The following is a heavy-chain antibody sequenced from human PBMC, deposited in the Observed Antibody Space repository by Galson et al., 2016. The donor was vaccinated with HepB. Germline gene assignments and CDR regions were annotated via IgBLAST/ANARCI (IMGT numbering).Heavy chain of an antibody. CDR3: GTAPGAGTF. V-gene: IGHV1-2*02. Sequence: SVKVSCKASGNTFTDYWIHWVRQSPGLGLQWMAWINPYNGATKYAPNFQDRVTMTTDTSITTVYIEVRGLRSDDTAVYFCGTAPGAGTFWGQGTTVTVS. J-gene: IGHJ6*02. CDR2: INPYNGAT. D-gene: IGHD6-19*01. CDR1: GNTFTDYW.